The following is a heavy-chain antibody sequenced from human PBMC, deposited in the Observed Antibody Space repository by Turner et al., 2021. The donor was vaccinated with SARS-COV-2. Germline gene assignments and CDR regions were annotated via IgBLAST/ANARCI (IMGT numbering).Heavy chain of an antibody. CDR2: INPNSGGT. CDR1: GYTFTDYY. Sequence: QVQLVQSGAEVKKPGASVKVSCKASGYTFTDYYMQWVRQAPGQGLEWMGWINPNSGGTNDAQKFQGRVTMTRDTSISTAYMELSRLRSDDTAVYYCATDSYGNLWGQGNLVTVSS. V-gene: IGHV1-2*02. D-gene: IGHD5-18*01. CDR3: ATDSYGNL. J-gene: IGHJ5*02.